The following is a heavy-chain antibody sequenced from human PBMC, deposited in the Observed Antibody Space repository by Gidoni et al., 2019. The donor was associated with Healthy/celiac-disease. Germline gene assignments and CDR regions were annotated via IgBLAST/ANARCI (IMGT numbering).Heavy chain of an antibody. V-gene: IGHV4-59*01. Sequence: QVQLQESGPGLVKPSETLSLTCTVSGGSISSYYWSWIRQPPGKGLEWIGYIYYSGSTNYNPSLKSRVTISVDTSKNQFSLKLSSVTAADTAVYYCARGAGVVPAAPHWYFDLWGRGTLVTVSS. J-gene: IGHJ2*01. CDR2: IYYSGST. CDR1: GGSISSYY. CDR3: ARGAGVVPAAPHWYFDL. D-gene: IGHD2-2*01.